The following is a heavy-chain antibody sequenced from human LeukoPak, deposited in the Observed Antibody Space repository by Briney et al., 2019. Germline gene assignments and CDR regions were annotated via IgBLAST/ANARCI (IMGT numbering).Heavy chain of an antibody. CDR1: GFTFGNYW. Sequence: GESLRLSCATSGFTFGNYWMSWLRQAPGKGLVWVSRIKNDGSSATYAESVKGRFTISRDNARNTLYLQMNSLRVDDTAVYYCAKSDWFDPWGRGTLVTVSS. CDR2: IKNDGSSA. CDR3: AKSDWFDP. J-gene: IGHJ5*02. V-gene: IGHV3-74*01.